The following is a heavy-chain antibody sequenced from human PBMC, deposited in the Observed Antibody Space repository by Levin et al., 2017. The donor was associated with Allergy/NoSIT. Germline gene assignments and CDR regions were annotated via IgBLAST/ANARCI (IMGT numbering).Heavy chain of an antibody. CDR1: GGSVSPVNYY. V-gene: IGHV4-61*01. J-gene: IGHJ4*02. D-gene: IGHD6-19*01. CDR3: AGLDDLTCCDFDQ. CDR2: IHSSGKS. Sequence: SETLSLTCTVSGGSVSPVNYYWSWIRQPPGRAPEYIGYIHSSGKSNYNPSLKGRATISLDTSKNQVSLRVASLTTADTAVYYCAGLDDLTCCDFDQWGQGTLVTVSS.